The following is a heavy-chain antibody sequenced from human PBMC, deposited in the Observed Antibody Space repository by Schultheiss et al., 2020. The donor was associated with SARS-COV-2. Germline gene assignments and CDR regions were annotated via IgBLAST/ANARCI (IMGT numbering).Heavy chain of an antibody. V-gene: IGHV3-23*01. J-gene: IGHJ4*02. CDR2: ISGSGGST. CDR3: AKEMYYYGSGSSYFDY. Sequence: GGSLRLSCAASGFTFSSYAMSWVRQAPGKGLEWVSAISGSGGSTYYADSVKGRFTISRDNSKNTLYLQMNSLRAEDTAVYYCAKEMYYYGSGSSYFDYWGQGGLVTVAS. CDR1: GFTFSSYA. D-gene: IGHD3-10*01.